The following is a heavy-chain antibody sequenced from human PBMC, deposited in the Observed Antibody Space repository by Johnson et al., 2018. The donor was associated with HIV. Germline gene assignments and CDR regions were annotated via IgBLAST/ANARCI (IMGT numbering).Heavy chain of an antibody. CDR2: IHYDGNNK. J-gene: IGHJ3*02. CDR1: AFTFSSYA. Sequence: QVHLVESGGGVVQPGGSLRLSCAASAFTFSSYAIHWVRQAQGKGLEWVAFIHYDGNNKYYADSVKGRFTISRDNSKNTLYLQMNSLRAEDTAVNYCARDGTTGPSGDAYDIWGQGTMVTVSS. CDR3: ARDGTTGPSGDAYDI. D-gene: IGHD4-17*01. V-gene: IGHV3-30*02.